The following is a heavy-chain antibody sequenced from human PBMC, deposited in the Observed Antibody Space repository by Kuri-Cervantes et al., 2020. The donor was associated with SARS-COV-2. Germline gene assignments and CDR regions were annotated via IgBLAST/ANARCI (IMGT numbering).Heavy chain of an antibody. CDR1: GGSFSGYY. J-gene: IGHJ6*02. CDR3: ARATKVVTAAITKRGGMDV. CDR2: INHSGST. V-gene: IGHV4-34*01. D-gene: IGHD2-2*01. Sequence: SETLSLTCAVYGGSFSGYYWSWIRQPPGKGLEWIGEINHSGSTNYNPSLKSRVTISVDTSKNQFSLKLSSVTAADTAVYYCARATKVVTAAITKRGGMDVWGQGTTVTVSS.